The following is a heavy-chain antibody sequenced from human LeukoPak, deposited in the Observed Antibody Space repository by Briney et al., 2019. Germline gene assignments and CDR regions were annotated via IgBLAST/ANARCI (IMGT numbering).Heavy chain of an antibody. Sequence: SVKVSCKASGGTFSSYAISWVRQAPGQGLEWMGGIIPIIGTANYAQKFQGRVTITADESTSTAYMELSSLRSEDTAVYYCAGYSSSSFDAFDIWGQGTMVTVSS. CDR1: GGTFSSYA. CDR2: IIPIIGTA. D-gene: IGHD6-6*01. J-gene: IGHJ3*02. CDR3: AGYSSSSFDAFDI. V-gene: IGHV1-69*13.